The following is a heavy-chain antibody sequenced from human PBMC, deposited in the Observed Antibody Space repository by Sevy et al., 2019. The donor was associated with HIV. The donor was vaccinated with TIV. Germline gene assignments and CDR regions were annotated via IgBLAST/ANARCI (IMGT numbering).Heavy chain of an antibody. J-gene: IGHJ3*02. Sequence: GGSLRLSCEASGFTLSNFAMSWVRQAAGKGLEWVSTISASGVNTYYTDSVKGRFTISRDNSKNTLFLQMNSLRAEDTALYYCAKIPGSSWPQGGFDIWGQGTMVTVS. CDR3: AKIPGSSWPQGGFDI. CDR2: ISASGVNT. V-gene: IGHV3-23*01. CDR1: GFTLSNFA. D-gene: IGHD6-13*01.